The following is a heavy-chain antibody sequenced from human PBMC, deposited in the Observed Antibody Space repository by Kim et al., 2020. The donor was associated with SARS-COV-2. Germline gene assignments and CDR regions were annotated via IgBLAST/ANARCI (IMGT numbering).Heavy chain of an antibody. V-gene: IGHV1-69*04. J-gene: IGHJ6*03. CDR2: IIPILGIA. D-gene: IGHD6-13*01. Sequence: SVKVSCKASGGTFSSYAISWVRQAPGQGLEWMGRIIPILGIANYAQKFQGRVTITADKSTSTAYMELSSLRSEDTAVYYCARDQAGKNYYYYYMDVWGK. CDR3: ARDQAGKNYYYYYMDV. CDR1: GGTFSSYA.